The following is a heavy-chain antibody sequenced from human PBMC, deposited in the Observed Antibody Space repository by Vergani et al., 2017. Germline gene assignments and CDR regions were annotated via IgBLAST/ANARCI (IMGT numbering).Heavy chain of an antibody. CDR1: GGSISSGGYY. V-gene: IGHV4-61*02. CDR2: IYTSGST. J-gene: IGHJ4*02. Sequence: QVQLQESGPGLVKPSQTLSLTCTVSGGSISSGGYYWSWIRQPPGKGLEWIGSIYTSGSTNYNPSLKSRVTMSVDTSKNQFSLKLSSVTAADTAVYYCARAPDYSSGWYPFDYWGQGTLVTVSS. CDR3: ARAPDYSSGWYPFDY. D-gene: IGHD6-19*01.